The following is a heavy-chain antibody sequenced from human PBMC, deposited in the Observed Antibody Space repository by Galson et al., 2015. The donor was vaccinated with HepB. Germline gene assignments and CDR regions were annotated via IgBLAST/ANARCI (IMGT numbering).Heavy chain of an antibody. Sequence: ETLSLTCAVSGGSISSSNWWSWVRQPPGKGLEWIGEIYHSGSTNYNPSLKSRVTISVDKSKNQFSLKLSSVTAADTAVYYCARFVVVVAAPRDWLDPWGQGTLVTVSS. CDR2: IYHSGST. V-gene: IGHV4-4*02. CDR1: GGSISSSNW. CDR3: ARFVVVVAAPRDWLDP. J-gene: IGHJ5*02. D-gene: IGHD2-15*01.